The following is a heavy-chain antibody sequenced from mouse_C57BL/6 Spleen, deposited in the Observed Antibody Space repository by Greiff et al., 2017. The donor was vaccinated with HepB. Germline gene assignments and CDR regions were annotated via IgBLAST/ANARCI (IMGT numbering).Heavy chain of an antibody. CDR3: ARRLGRDYYAMDY. Sequence: VQLQQSGAELVKPGASVKLSCKASGYTFTSYWMHWVKQRPGRGLEWIGRIDPNSGGTKYNEKFKSKATLTVDKPSSTAYMQLSSLTSEDSAVYCCARRLGRDYYAMDYWGQGTSGTVSS. D-gene: IGHD4-1*01. V-gene: IGHV1-72*01. CDR2: IDPNSGGT. J-gene: IGHJ4*01. CDR1: GYTFTSYW.